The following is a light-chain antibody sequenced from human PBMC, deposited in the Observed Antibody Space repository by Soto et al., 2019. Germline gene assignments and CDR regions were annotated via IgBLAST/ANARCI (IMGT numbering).Light chain of an antibody. CDR1: SSDVGGYNF. CDR3: SSYAGSSVPVA. V-gene: IGLV2-8*01. CDR2: DVT. Sequence: QSALTQPPSASGSPGQSVTISCTGASSDVGGYNFVSWYQQHPGKAPKLVIYDVTKGPSGVPDRFSGSKSGNTASLTVSGLQADDEADYYCSSYAGSSVPVAFGGGTKLTVL. J-gene: IGLJ2*01.